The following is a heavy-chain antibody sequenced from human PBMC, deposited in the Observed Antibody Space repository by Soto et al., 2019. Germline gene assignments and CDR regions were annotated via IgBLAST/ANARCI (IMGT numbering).Heavy chain of an antibody. Sequence: ASVKVSCKTSGYTFTSYGISWVRQAPGQGLEWMGWISAYNGNTNYAQKLQGRVTMTTDTSTSTAYMELRSLRSDDTAVYYCARVYYDSSGADAFDIWGQGTMVTVSS. CDR1: GYTFTSYG. V-gene: IGHV1-18*01. CDR3: ARVYYDSSGADAFDI. J-gene: IGHJ3*02. D-gene: IGHD3-22*01. CDR2: ISAYNGNT.